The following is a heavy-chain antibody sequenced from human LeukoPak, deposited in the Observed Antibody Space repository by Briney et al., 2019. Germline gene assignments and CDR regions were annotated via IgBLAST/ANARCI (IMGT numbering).Heavy chain of an antibody. CDR3: AKDHSGSLDY. D-gene: IGHD1-26*01. CDR2: ISYDGSNK. CDR1: GFTFSSYG. J-gene: IGHJ4*02. Sequence: GRSLRLSCAASGFTFSSYGMHWVRQAPGKGLEWVAVISYDGSNKYYADSVKGRFTISRDNSKNTLYLQMNSLRAEDTAVYYCAKDHSGSLDYWGQGTLVTVSS. V-gene: IGHV3-30*18.